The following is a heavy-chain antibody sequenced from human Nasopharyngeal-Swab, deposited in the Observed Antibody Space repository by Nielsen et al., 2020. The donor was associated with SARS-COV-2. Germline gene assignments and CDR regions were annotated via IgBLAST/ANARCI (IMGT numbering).Heavy chain of an antibody. J-gene: IGHJ4*02. D-gene: IGHD1-26*01. CDR3: ASGSGSPKGAGY. CDR1: GFTFSSNA. CDR2: ISGSGGST. V-gene: IGHV3-23*01. Sequence: GGSLRLSCAASGFTFSSNAMSWVRQAPGKGLEWVSAISGSGGSTYYADSVKGRFTISRDNSKSTLYLQVNSLRAEDTAVYYCASGSGSPKGAGYWGQGTLVTVSS.